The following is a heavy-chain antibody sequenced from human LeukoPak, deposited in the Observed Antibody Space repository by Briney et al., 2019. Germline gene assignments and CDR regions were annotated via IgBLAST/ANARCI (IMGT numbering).Heavy chain of an antibody. CDR2: INHSGST. V-gene: IGHV4-34*01. CDR1: GGSFSGYY. Sequence: SESLSLTCAVYGGSFSGYYWSWIRQPPGKGLEWIGEINHSGSTNYNPSLKSRVTISVDTSKNQFSLKLSSVTAADTAVYYCARAGLELKIDYWGQGTLVTVSS. J-gene: IGHJ4*02. CDR3: ARAGLELKIDY. D-gene: IGHD1-7*01.